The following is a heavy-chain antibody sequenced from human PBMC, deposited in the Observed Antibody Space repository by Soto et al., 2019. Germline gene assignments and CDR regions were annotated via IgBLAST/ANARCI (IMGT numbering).Heavy chain of an antibody. Sequence: SVKVSCKASGGTFSCYAISWVRQAPGQGLEWMGGIIPIFGTANYAQKFQGRVTITADESTSTAYMELSSLRSEDTAVYYCARTVSYGSSWYYYGMDVWGQGTTVTVSS. CDR2: IIPIFGTA. CDR3: ARTVSYGSSWYYYGMDV. J-gene: IGHJ6*02. D-gene: IGHD6-13*01. CDR1: GGTFSCYA. V-gene: IGHV1-69*13.